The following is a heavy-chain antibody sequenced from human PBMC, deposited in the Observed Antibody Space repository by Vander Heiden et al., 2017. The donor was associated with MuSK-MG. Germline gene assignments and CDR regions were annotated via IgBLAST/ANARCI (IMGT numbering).Heavy chain of an antibody. CDR2: ISYDGSNK. CDR1: GFTFSSYG. Sequence: QVQLVESGGGVVQPGRSLRLSCAASGFTFSSYGMHWVRQAPGKGLEWVAVISYDGSNKYYADSVKGRFTISRDNSKNTLYLQMNSLRAEDTAVYYCAKGDGSSGYYYVPLEYWGQGTLVTVSS. CDR3: AKGDGSSGYYYVPLEY. V-gene: IGHV3-30*18. D-gene: IGHD3-22*01. J-gene: IGHJ4*02.